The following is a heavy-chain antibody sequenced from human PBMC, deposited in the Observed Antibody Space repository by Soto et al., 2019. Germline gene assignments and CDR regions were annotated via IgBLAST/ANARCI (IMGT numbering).Heavy chain of an antibody. Sequence: SVKVSCKASGGTFSTHPIIWVRQAPGHGLEWMGGIIPISGTTYYTQKFQGRVTITADEPTSTAFMELSSLKSDDTAVFYCARGYCSGGNCYSGMDVWGQGTMVTVSS. V-gene: IGHV1-69*13. CDR2: IIPISGTT. CDR1: GGTFSTHP. D-gene: IGHD2-15*01. CDR3: ARGYCSGGNCYSGMDV. J-gene: IGHJ6*02.